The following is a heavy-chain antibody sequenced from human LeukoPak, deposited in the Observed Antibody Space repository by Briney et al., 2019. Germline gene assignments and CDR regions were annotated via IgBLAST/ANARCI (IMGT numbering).Heavy chain of an antibody. J-gene: IGHJ5*02. D-gene: IGHD6-13*01. CDR1: GGSISSSSHY. Sequence: PSEGLSLTCNVSGGSISSSSHYWGWLRQPPRRGLEWIGCIYYSGSRHYNPSLKSRVTISVDTSKNQFALKLNSVTAAGTSVYYCARLGRGSSGRWFDPWGQGTLVTVST. CDR2: IYYSGSR. V-gene: IGHV4-39*01. CDR3: ARLGRGSSGRWFDP.